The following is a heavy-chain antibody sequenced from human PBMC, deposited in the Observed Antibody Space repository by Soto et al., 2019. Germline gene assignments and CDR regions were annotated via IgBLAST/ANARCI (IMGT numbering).Heavy chain of an antibody. Sequence: QVQLVESGGGVVQPGRSLRLSCAASGFTLSNYGMHWVRQTPDKGLEWVAIIWYDGTNKYYADSVKGRFTISRDNSKNTLYLQMNRLRAEDTAVYYCARDSLASEYYFDYWGQGALVTVSS. CDR1: GFTLSNYG. J-gene: IGHJ4*02. D-gene: IGHD2-15*01. CDR3: ARDSLASEYYFDY. CDR2: IWYDGTNK. V-gene: IGHV3-33*01.